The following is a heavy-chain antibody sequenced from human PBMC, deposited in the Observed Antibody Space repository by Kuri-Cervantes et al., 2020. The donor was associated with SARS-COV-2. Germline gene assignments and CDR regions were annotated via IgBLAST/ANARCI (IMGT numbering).Heavy chain of an antibody. D-gene: IGHD3-9*01. V-gene: IGHV1-46*01. CDR3: AKVEYYDTLTGHWGWVDY. CDR2: INPSTGTT. J-gene: IGHJ4*02. CDR1: GGTFSSYA. Sequence: ASVKVSCKASGGTFSSYAISWVRQAPGQGLEWMGIINPSTGTTTYAQNFQGRITLTRDTSTHTVYMDLTSLRSEDTAVYYCAKVEYYDTLTGHWGWVDYWGQGTLVTVSS.